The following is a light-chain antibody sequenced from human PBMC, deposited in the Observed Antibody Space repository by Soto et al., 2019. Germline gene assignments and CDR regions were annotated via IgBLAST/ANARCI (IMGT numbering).Light chain of an antibody. CDR3: SSSTSSNTFV. CDR1: NSDVNY. CDR2: EVI. V-gene: IGLV2-14*01. Sequence: QSVLTQPASVSGAPGQSITISCTATNSDVNYVSWHQQHPGKAPKLMIYEVINRSSGVSARFSGSKSGNTASLTISGLQAEDEADYYCSSSTSSNTFVFXTGTKVTVL. J-gene: IGLJ1*01.